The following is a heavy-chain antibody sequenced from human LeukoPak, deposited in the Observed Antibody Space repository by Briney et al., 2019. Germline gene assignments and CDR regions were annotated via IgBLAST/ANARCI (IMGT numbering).Heavy chain of an antibody. Sequence: PGGSLRLSCTASGFIFRTYTMNRVRQAPGKGLEWVSYISSSSGNIYYADSMKGRFTISRDNTKNLLYLQMNSLRAEDTAVYYCARDLAGGRFDLWGQGTLVTVSS. D-gene: IGHD3-16*01. V-gene: IGHV3-21*06. CDR3: ARDLAGGRFDL. CDR1: GFIFRTYT. J-gene: IGHJ5*02. CDR2: ISSSSGNI.